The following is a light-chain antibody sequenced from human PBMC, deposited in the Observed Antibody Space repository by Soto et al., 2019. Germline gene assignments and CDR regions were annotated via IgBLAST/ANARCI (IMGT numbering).Light chain of an antibody. J-gene: IGLJ2*01. CDR2: EVS. CDR1: SSDVGGYNY. V-gene: IGLV2-8*01. CDR3: SSYAGSNNVI. Sequence: QSALTQPPSASGSPGQSVTISCTGTSSDVGGYNYVSWYQQHPGKAPKLMIYEVSERPSGVPDRFSGYKSGNTASLTVSGLQAEDEADYYCSSYAGSNNVIFGGGTKVTVL.